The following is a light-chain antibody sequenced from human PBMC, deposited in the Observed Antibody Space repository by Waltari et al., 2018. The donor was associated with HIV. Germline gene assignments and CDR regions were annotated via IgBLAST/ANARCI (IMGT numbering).Light chain of an antibody. J-gene: IGLJ2*01. Sequence: QSALTQPPSASGSPGQSVTISCAGTSSDIGLYNFVSWYQHHQGKAPKLMISEVSRRPSGVPDRFSVSKSGNTASLTVSGLQAEDEAAYYCFSYAGNNYLLFGGGTKLTVL. V-gene: IGLV2-8*01. CDR3: FSYAGNNYLL. CDR1: SSDIGLYNF. CDR2: EVS.